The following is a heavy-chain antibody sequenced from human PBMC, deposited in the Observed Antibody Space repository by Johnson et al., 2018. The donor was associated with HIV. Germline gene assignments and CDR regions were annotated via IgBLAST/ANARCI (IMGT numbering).Heavy chain of an antibody. CDR3: AKGLIGAFDI. J-gene: IGHJ3*02. D-gene: IGHD2/OR15-2a*01. CDR1: GFTFSNFG. V-gene: IGHV3-30*18. Sequence: QVQLVESGGGVVQPGRSLRLSCTASGFTFSNFGFYWVRQAPGKGLEWVAAISFAGNIKYYADSVKGRFTISRENSKNTLYLQMNSLRAEDTAVYYCAKGLIGAFDIWGQGTMVTVSS. CDR2: ISFAGNIK.